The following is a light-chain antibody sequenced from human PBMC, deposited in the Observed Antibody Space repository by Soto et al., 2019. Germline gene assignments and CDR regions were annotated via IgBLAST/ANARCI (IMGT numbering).Light chain of an antibody. Sequence: QAVVTQSPSASASLGASVKLTCTLSSLYSTYAIAWHQQQSEKGPRFLMKINYDGTHSKGDGFFDRFSGSSSGAERHLTISSLQSDDEADYYCQSLGTGIQVFGGGTKLTVL. V-gene: IGLV4-69*01. CDR2: INYDGTH. CDR1: SLYSTYA. J-gene: IGLJ3*02. CDR3: QSLGTGIQV.